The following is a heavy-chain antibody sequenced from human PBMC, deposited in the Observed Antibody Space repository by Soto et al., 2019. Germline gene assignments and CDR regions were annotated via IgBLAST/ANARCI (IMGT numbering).Heavy chain of an antibody. J-gene: IGHJ4*02. CDR1: GFTFSSYA. CDR2: ISGSGTNT. CDR3: ANEGEEQWLIHPIDS. V-gene: IGHV3-23*01. D-gene: IGHD6-19*01. Sequence: EVQLLESGGGLGQTGGSLRLSCAVSGFTFSSYAMSWVRQAPGKGLEWVSGISGSGTNTFYADSVKGRFTISRDNSKNTLYLQMSSLTAEDTAVYYCANEGEEQWLIHPIDSWGQGTLVTVSS.